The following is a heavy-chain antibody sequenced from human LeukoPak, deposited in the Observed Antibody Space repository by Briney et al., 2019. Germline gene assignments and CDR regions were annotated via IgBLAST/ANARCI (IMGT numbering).Heavy chain of an antibody. Sequence: ASVKISCRTSGYIFTTYGISWVRQAPGQGLEWMGWISAYKGNTDYAQKFQGRVTMTTDTSTSTAYMELRSLRSGDTAMYYCARAAIAAAAVYWGQGTLVTVSS. CDR3: ARAAIAAAAVY. D-gene: IGHD6-13*01. V-gene: IGHV1-18*01. CDR2: ISAYKGNT. J-gene: IGHJ4*02. CDR1: GYIFTTYG.